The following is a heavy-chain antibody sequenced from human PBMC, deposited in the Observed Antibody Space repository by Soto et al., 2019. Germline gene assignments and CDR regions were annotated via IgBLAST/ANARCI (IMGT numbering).Heavy chain of an antibody. CDR1: GFSFDDYA. Sequence: EVQLLESGGGLVQPGGSLRLPCAASGFSFDDYAMTWVPQAAGKGLEWVSAISGSGDNTYYADSVKGRFTISRDNSKNTLYLQLNSLRAEDTALYYCAKGYYSGYDLAYFDYWGQGTLVTVSS. V-gene: IGHV3-23*01. J-gene: IGHJ4*02. CDR3: AKGYYSGYDLAYFDY. CDR2: ISGSGDNT. D-gene: IGHD5-12*01.